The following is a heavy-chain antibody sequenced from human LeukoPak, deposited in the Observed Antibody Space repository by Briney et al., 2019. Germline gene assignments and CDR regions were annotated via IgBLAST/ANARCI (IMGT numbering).Heavy chain of an antibody. D-gene: IGHD3-10*01. CDR2: ISSSGGST. V-gene: IGHV3-23*01. Sequence: GGSLRLSCAASGFTFSNYAMIWVRQAPGKGLDWVSTISSSGGSTYYADSVKGRFTISRDNSKNTLYLQMNSLRAEDTALYYCAKDREFTYGLGAFDMWGQGTMVTVSS. J-gene: IGHJ3*02. CDR3: AKDREFTYGLGAFDM. CDR1: GFTFSNYA.